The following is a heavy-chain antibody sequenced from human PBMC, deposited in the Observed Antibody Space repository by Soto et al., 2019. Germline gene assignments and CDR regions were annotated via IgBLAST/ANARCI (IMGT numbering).Heavy chain of an antibody. CDR2: MNPNSGNT. D-gene: IGHD2-2*01. CDR1: GYTSTSYD. CDR3: ARGSKYQLPRYYYMDV. V-gene: IGHV1-8*01. J-gene: IGHJ6*03. Sequence: ASVKVSCKASGYTSTSYDINWVRQATGQGLEWMGWMNPNSGNTGYAQKFQGRVTMTRNTSISTAYMELSSLRSEDTAVYYCARGSKYQLPRYYYMDVWGKGTTVTVSS.